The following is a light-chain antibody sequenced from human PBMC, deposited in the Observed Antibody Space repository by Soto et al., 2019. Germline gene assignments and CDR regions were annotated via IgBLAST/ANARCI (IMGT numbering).Light chain of an antibody. V-gene: IGKV3-11*01. J-gene: IGKJ4*01. CDR2: DAS. CDR3: QQRSNWPQLT. CDR1: QSVSSY. Sequence: EIVLTQSPATLSLSPRERATLSCRASQSVSSYLAWYQQKPGQAPRLLIYDASNRATGIPARFSGSGSGTDFTLTISSLEPEDFAVYYCQQRSNWPQLTFGGGTKV.